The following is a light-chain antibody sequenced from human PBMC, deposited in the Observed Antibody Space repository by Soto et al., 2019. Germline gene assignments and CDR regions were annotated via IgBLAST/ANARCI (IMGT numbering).Light chain of an antibody. Sequence: EIVMTQSPATLSVSPGERATISCRASHSVSSRLAWYQQKPGQAPRLLIYGASTRATGLPARFSGSGSGTEFTLTISSLQPEDFAVYYCQHYTNWPLTFGGGTKVEIK. V-gene: IGKV3-15*01. CDR1: HSVSSR. CDR3: QHYTNWPLT. CDR2: GAS. J-gene: IGKJ4*01.